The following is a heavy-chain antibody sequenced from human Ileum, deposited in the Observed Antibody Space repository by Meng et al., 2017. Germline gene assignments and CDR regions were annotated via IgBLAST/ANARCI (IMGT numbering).Heavy chain of an antibody. J-gene: IGHJ4*02. V-gene: IGHV3-74*01. CDR2: INTDGSTT. CDR1: GFTFNKYW. CDR3: ASELWGDFPH. D-gene: IGHD2-21*02. Sequence: EVQLVESGGGLVQPGGSLRLSCVASGFTFNKYWGHWVRQAPGKGLVWVSLINTDGSTTNYADSVKGRFTISRDNAKNTLYPQMNSLRAEDTAVYYCASELWGDFPHWGQGTLVTVSS.